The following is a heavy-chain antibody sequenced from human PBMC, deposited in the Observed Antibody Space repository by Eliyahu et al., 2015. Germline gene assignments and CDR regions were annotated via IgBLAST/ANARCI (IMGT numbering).Heavy chain of an antibody. J-gene: IGHJ4*02. CDR1: GGXISSYY. CDR3: AAELERQGAFDY. CDR2: IYYSGST. V-gene: IGHV4-59*08. Sequence: QVQLQESGPGLVKPSXXLSLTXTVSGGXISSYYWSWIRQPPGKGLEWIGYIYYSGSTNYNPSLKSRVTISVDTSKNQFSLKLSSVTAADTAVYYCAAELERQGAFDYWGQGTLVTVSS. D-gene: IGHD1-1*01.